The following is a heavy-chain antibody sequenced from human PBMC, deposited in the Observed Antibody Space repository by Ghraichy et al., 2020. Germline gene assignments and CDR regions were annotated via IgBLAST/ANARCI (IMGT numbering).Heavy chain of an antibody. CDR1: GFTVSSNY. Sequence: GGSLRLSCAASGFTVSSNYMSWVRQAPGKGLEWVSVIYSGGSTYYADSVKGRFTISRDNSKNTLYLQMNSLRAEDTAVYYCARSYYDFWSGYYYGMDVWGQGTTVTVSS. J-gene: IGHJ6*02. CDR3: ARSYYDFWSGYYYGMDV. CDR2: IYSGGST. D-gene: IGHD3-3*01. V-gene: IGHV3-53*01.